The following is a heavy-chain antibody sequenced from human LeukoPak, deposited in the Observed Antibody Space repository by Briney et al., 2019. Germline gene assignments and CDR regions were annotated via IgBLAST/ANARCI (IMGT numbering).Heavy chain of an antibody. CDR3: ASAYGSGSYYPLFDS. CDR1: GGSISSGAYS. Sequence: PSETLSLTCAVSGGSISSGAYSWSWIRQPPGKGLEWIGYIYHSGSAYYNPSLNSRVTISVDRPKNEFSLKLSSVTAADTAVYYCASAYGSGSYYPLFDSWGQGTLVTVSS. D-gene: IGHD3-10*01. V-gene: IGHV4-30-2*01. J-gene: IGHJ4*02. CDR2: IYHSGSA.